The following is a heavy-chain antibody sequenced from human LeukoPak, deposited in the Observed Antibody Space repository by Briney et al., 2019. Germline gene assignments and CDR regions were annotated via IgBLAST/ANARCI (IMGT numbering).Heavy chain of an antibody. V-gene: IGHV3-30*03. CDR3: ARDYWWNYDY. Sequence: GGSLRLSCAASGFTFSSYSMNWVRQAPGKGLEWVAVISKDGSDKYYPGSVRGRFTISRDNSKNTIYLQMDSLRAEDTAIYYCARDYWWNYDYWGQGTLVTVSS. CDR1: GFTFSSYS. CDR2: ISKDGSDK. J-gene: IGHJ4*02. D-gene: IGHD1-7*01.